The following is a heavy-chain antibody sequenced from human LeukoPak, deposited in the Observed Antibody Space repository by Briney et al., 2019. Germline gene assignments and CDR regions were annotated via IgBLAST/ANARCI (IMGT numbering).Heavy chain of an antibody. CDR1: GFTLSKVW. D-gene: IGHD3-22*01. CDR2: IKSKTDGGTI. CDR3: TTDLSELDDSGYYAKYFHR. Sequence: PGGSLRLSCAASGFTLSKVWMSWVRQAPGKGLEWVGRIKSKTDGGTIDYAAPVKGRFTISRDDSKDTLFLQMNSLKTEDTAVYYCTTDLSELDDSGYYAKYFHRWGQGTLVSVSS. J-gene: IGHJ1*01. V-gene: IGHV3-15*01.